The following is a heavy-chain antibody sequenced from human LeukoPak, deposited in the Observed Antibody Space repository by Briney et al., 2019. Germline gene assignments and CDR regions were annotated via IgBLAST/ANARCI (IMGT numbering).Heavy chain of an antibody. CDR3: ARDYSSSSRSAYFDY. D-gene: IGHD6-6*01. V-gene: IGHV1-18*01. CDR2: ISAYNGNT. J-gene: IGHJ4*02. Sequence: ASVKVSCKASGYTFTSYGISWVRQAPGQGLEWMGWISAYNGNTNYAQKLQGRVTMTTDTSTSTAYIELSSLRSEDTAVYYCARDYSSSSRSAYFDYWGQGTLVTVSS. CDR1: GYTFTSYG.